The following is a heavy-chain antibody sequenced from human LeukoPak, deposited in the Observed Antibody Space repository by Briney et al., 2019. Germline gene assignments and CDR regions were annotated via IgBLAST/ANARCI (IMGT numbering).Heavy chain of an antibody. V-gene: IGHV3-20*04. J-gene: IGHJ4*02. CDR3: AKATPGIAVAGSFDY. CDR1: GFTFDDYG. Sequence: TGGSPRPSCAASGFTFDDYGMSWVRQAPGKGLEWVSGINWNGGSTGYADSVKGRFTISRDNAKNSLYLQMNSLRAEDVALYYCAKATPGIAVAGSFDYWGQGTLVTVSS. CDR2: INWNGGST. D-gene: IGHD6-19*01.